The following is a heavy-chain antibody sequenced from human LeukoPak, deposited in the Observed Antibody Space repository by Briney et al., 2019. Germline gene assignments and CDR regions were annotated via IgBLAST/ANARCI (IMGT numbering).Heavy chain of an antibody. CDR1: GFTFGSYA. J-gene: IGHJ4*02. CDR2: ISSSSYI. Sequence: PGGSLRLSCAASGFTFGSYAMNWVRQAPGKGLEWVSSISSSSYIYYADSVKGRFTISRDNAKNSLYLQMNSLRAEDTAVYYCASKITIFGVEYDYWGQGTLVTVSS. CDR3: ASKITIFGVEYDY. D-gene: IGHD3-3*01. V-gene: IGHV3-21*01.